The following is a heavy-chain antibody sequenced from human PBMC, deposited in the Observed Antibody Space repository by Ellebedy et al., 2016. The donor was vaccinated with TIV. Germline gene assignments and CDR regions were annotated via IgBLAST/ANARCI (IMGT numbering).Heavy chain of an antibody. V-gene: IGHV4-39*01. J-gene: IGHJ4*02. CDR2: IYYSGST. D-gene: IGHD6-19*01. CDR3: TSLAVAGIIPDY. Sequence: MPSETLSPTCTVPGGSISGSSYSWGWIRQPPGKGLEWIGSIYYSGSTYYNPSLKSRVTLSVDTSKNQFSLKLSSVTAADTAVYYCTSLAVAGIIPDYWGQGTLVTVSS. CDR1: GGSISGSSYS.